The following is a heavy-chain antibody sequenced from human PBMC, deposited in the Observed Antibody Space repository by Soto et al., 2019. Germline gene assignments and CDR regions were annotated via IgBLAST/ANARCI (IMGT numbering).Heavy chain of an antibody. V-gene: IGHV3-30*18. Sequence: QVQLVESGGGVVQPGRSLRLSCAASGFTFSSYGMHWVRQAPGKGLEWVAVISYDGSNKYYADSVKGRFTISRDNSKNTLYLQMNSLRAEDTALCYCVKDPVSCMASPDYWGQGTLVTVSS. CDR2: ISYDGSNK. CDR1: GFTFSSYG. CDR3: VKDPVSCMASPDY. J-gene: IGHJ4*02. D-gene: IGHD2-8*01.